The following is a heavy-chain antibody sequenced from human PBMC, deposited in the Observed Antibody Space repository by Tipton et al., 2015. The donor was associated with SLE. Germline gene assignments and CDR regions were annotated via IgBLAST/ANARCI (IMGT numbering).Heavy chain of an antibody. CDR2: IRYDGSNK. V-gene: IGHV3-30*02. CDR3: AKARGYSSGWGVFDY. Sequence: GSLRLSCAASGFTFSSYGMHWVRQAPGKGLEWVAFIRYDGSNKYYADSVKGRFTISRDNSKNTLYLQMNSLRAEDTAVYYCAKARGYSSGWGVFDYWGQGTLVTVSS. CDR1: GFTFSSYG. J-gene: IGHJ4*02. D-gene: IGHD6-19*01.